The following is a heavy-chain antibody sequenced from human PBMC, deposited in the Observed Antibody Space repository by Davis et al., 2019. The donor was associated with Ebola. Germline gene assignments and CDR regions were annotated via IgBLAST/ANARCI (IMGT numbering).Heavy chain of an antibody. Sequence: GGSLRLSCAASGFSFGDYGMHWVRQAPGKGLEWVSVISGYGGRTYYADSVKGRFTISRDNSKNSLYLQMNSLRSEDTALYYCAKDMYDTNYYGMDVWGQGTTVTVSS. CDR3: AKDMYDTNYYGMDV. J-gene: IGHJ6*02. V-gene: IGHV3-43*02. D-gene: IGHD3-22*01. CDR1: GFSFGDYG. CDR2: ISGYGGRT.